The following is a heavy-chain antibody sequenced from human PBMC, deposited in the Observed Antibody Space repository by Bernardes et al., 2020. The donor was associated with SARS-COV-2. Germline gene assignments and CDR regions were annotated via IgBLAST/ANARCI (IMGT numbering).Heavy chain of an antibody. Sequence: GGSLTLSCPVSGFTFSALYIHWVRQAPGKLLPCVVCLRNNFTSSTTHHAASVSCSFSISRDDSDNSLYLQMNSLKTEDTAVYYCVRERGEIAVAPAAMGLNAKRYFYYGMDAWGQGNTVTVSS. CDR2: LRNNFTSSTT. CDR1: GFTFSALY. J-gene: IGHJ6*02. D-gene: IGHD2-2*01. V-gene: IGHV3-72*01. CDR3: VRERGEIAVAPAAMGLNAKRYFYYGMDA.